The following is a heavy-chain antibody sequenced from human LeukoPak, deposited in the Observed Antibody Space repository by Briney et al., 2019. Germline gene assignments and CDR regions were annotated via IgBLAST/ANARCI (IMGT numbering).Heavy chain of an antibody. Sequence: ASVKVSCKASGYTFTSCGINWVRQAPGQGLEWMGWISAYNGNTNYAQKLQGSVTMTTDTSTSTAYMELRSLRSDDTAVYYCARLGIQLWLDYWGQGTLVTVSS. D-gene: IGHD5-18*01. CDR1: GYTFTSCG. CDR2: ISAYNGNT. J-gene: IGHJ4*02. V-gene: IGHV1-18*01. CDR3: ARLGIQLWLDY.